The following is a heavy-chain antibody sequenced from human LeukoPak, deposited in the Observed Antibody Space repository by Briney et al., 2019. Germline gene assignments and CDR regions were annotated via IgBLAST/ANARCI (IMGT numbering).Heavy chain of an antibody. CDR1: GFTFSSYG. J-gene: IGHJ4*02. CDR2: ISGSGGST. Sequence: GGSLRLSCAASGFTFSSYGMSWVRQAPGKGLEWVSAISGSGGSTYYADSVKGRFTISRDNSKNTLYLQMNSLRAEDTAVYYCARGASRDGYNFDYWGQGTLVTVSS. V-gene: IGHV3-23*01. CDR3: ARGASRDGYNFDY. D-gene: IGHD5-24*01.